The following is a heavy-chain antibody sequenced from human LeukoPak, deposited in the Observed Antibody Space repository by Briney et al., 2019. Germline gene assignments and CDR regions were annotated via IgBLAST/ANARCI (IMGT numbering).Heavy chain of an antibody. CDR1: GASVTDYY. J-gene: IGHJ5*02. CDR2: IHHSGNS. Sequence: SETLSLTCTVSGASVTDYYWSWIRKSPGKGLEWISYIHHSGNSDYNPSLRSRVTTSLDTSKNQFSLNLISVTAADTAVYYCTRGHWGLQSWSQGTLVTVSS. CDR3: TRGHWGLQS. D-gene: IGHD7-27*01. V-gene: IGHV4-59*02.